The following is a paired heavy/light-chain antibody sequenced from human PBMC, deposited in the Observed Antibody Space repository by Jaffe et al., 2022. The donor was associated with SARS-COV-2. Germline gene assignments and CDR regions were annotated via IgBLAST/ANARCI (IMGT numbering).Heavy chain of an antibody. J-gene: IGHJ5*02. CDR2: IYYSGST. D-gene: IGHD5-18*01. CDR3: ARLRMIEGPVGSYSYGLGPPYSPFDP. Sequence: QVQLQESGPGLVKPSQTLSLTCTVSGGSISSGDYYWSWIRQPPGKGLEWIGYIYYSGSTYYNPSLKSRVTISVDTSKNQFSLKLSSVTAADTAVYYCARLRMIEGPVGSYSYGLGPPYSPFDPWGQGTLVTVSS. V-gene: IGHV4-30-4*01. CDR1: GGSISSGDYY.
Light chain of an antibody. Sequence: EIVMTQSPATLSVSPGERATLSCRASQSVSSNLAWYQQKPGQAPRLLIYGASTRATGIPARFSGSGSGTEFTLTISSLQSEDFAVYYCQQYNNWPWRAFGPGTKVDIK. CDR3: QQYNNWPWRA. J-gene: IGKJ3*01. CDR2: GAS. CDR1: QSVSSN. V-gene: IGKV3-15*01.